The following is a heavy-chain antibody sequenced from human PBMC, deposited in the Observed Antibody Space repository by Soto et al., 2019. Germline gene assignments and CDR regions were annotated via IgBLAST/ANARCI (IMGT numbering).Heavy chain of an antibody. Sequence: QVQLVESGGGVVQPGRSLRLSCAASGFTFSSYGMHWVRQAPGKGLEWVAVIWYDGSNKYYADSVKGRFTISRDNSKNTLYLQMNSLRAEDTAVYYCARTAARHRNWFDPWGQGTLVTVSS. D-gene: IGHD6-6*01. CDR1: GFTFSSYG. CDR2: IWYDGSNK. J-gene: IGHJ5*02. CDR3: ARTAARHRNWFDP. V-gene: IGHV3-33*01.